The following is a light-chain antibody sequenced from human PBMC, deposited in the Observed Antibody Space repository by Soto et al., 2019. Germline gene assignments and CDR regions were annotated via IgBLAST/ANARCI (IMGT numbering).Light chain of an antibody. J-gene: IGKJ4*01. V-gene: IGKV3-20*01. CDR2: GAS. CDR1: QRVSSNY. Sequence: EIVLTQYPGTLSLSPGDRATLSCSASQRVSSNYLAWYQQKPGQAPRLLIYGASSRATGIPDRFSGSGSGTDFTLTISRLEPEDFAVYYCQRYGTSLPLTFGGGTKVEIK. CDR3: QRYGTSLPLT.